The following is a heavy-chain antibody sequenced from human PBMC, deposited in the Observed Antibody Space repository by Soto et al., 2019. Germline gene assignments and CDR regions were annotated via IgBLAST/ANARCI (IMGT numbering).Heavy chain of an antibody. CDR3: TNRKLPTRPWGPAFDV. J-gene: IGHJ3*01. CDR1: GFTFSNYA. CDR2: ISSSGGST. Sequence: EVHLLESGGGLVQPGGSLRLSCAACGFTFSNYAMSWVRQAPGKGLEWVSAISSSGGSTYYPDSVKGRFTISRDNSKNTLFLQMNSLRAEDTAVYYCTNRKLPTRPWGPAFDVWGQGTMVTVSS. D-gene: IGHD6-6*01. V-gene: IGHV3-23*01.